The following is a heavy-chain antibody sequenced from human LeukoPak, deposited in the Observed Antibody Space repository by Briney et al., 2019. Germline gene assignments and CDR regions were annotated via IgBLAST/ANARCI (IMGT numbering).Heavy chain of an antibody. J-gene: IGHJ3*02. Sequence: GGSLRLSCAAPGFTFSSYWMTWVRQAPGRGLEWVANIKRDGSDTHYLDSLKGRFTISRDNAKSSLSLQMNSLRAEDTAVYYCAGDSSYCSGGVCFDVFDIWGQGTMVVVSS. V-gene: IGHV3-7*01. CDR3: AGDSSYCSGGVCFDVFDI. D-gene: IGHD2-8*02. CDR2: IKRDGSDT. CDR1: GFTFSSYW.